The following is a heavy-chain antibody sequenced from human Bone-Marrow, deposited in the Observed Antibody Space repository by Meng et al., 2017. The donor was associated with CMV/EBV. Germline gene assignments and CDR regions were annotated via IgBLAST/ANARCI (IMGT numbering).Heavy chain of an antibody. J-gene: IGHJ2*01. CDR3: ARVGRGVVITPYWYFDL. Sequence: SETLSLTCSFSGGSISSYYWSWIRQPPGKGLEWIGYMYYGGSSNHNPSLKSRVTMSLDTSKNQFSLKMTSVTAADTAVYYCARVGRGVVITPYWYFDLWGRGTLVTVSS. V-gene: IGHV4-59*13. D-gene: IGHD3-22*01. CDR1: GGSISSYY. CDR2: MYYGGSS.